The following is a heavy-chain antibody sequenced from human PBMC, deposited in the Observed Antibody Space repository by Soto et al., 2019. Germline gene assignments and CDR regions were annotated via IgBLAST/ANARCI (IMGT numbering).Heavy chain of an antibody. CDR1: GGSISHYH. V-gene: IGHV4-59*01. Sequence: QLQLQESGPGLVKPSETLSLTCTVSGGSISHYHWNWIRQAPGKGMEWIGYIFYNGSTHYNPSLXXXXXXXXXXXXXXXXLTLTSVTAADTAVYYCARSFYPWGQGTLVTVSS. CDR2: IFYNGST. CDR3: ARSFYP. J-gene: IGHJ5*02.